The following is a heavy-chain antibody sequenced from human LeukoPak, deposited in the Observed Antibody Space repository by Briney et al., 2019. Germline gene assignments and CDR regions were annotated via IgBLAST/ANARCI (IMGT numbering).Heavy chain of an antibody. CDR1: GYTFTTYY. CDR2: INPSGGST. CDR3: ARDRGWFDP. V-gene: IGHV1-46*01. J-gene: IGHJ5*02. D-gene: IGHD2-15*01. Sequence: GASVKVSCKASGYTFTTYYMHWVRQAPGQGLEWMGVINPSGGSTSYAQKFHGRVTMTRDTSTSTVYMELSSLTSEDTAVYYCARDRGWFDPWGQGTLVTVSS.